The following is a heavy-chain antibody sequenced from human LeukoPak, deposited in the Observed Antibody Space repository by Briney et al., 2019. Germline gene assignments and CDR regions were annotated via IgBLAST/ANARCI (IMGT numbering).Heavy chain of an antibody. CDR3: VKGIVYISDWYKNWFDA. D-gene: IGHD6-19*01. V-gene: IGHV3-64D*06. J-gene: IGHJ5*02. Sequence: GGSLRLSCSAFGFAFGDYPMHWVRQAPGKGLEDVSAISSGGGTTYYGDSVKGRFTISRDNSKNTLYLQMSSLRPEDTAMHYCVKGIVYISDWYKNWFDAWGQGTLVTVSS. CDR2: ISSGGGTT. CDR1: GFAFGDYP.